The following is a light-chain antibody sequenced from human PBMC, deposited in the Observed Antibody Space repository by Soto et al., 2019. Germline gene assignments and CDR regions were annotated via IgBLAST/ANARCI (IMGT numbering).Light chain of an antibody. J-gene: IGKJ5*01. Sequence: EIVLTQSQATLSVSQPERVHLXCMTSQSVGSNLAWYQHKPGQAPRLLIYGASIRATGIPARFSGSGSGTAFTLTISSLQSEDFALYYCQACDNWPLITFGQGTRLEI. CDR2: GAS. CDR3: QACDNWPLIT. V-gene: IGKV3-15*01. CDR1: QSVGSN.